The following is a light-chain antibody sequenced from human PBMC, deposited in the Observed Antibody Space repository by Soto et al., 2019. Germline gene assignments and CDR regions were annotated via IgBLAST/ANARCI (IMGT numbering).Light chain of an antibody. CDR3: QQYNPYST. Sequence: IQLTQSPSSLSASVGDRVTITCRASQSISSYLNWYQQKPGKAPKLLIYAASSLKSGVPARFSGSGSGTEFTLTISSLQPDEFATYYCQQYNPYSTVGQGTRLEIK. V-gene: IGKV1-39*01. J-gene: IGKJ5*01. CDR2: AAS. CDR1: QSISSY.